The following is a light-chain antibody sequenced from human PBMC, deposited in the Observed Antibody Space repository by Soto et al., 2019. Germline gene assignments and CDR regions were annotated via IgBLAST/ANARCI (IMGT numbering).Light chain of an antibody. J-gene: IGKJ4*01. Sequence: EVVLTQSPATLSLSPGERATLCCRASQSISIYLAWYQQKPGQAPRLLIYDASNRATGIPARFSGSGSGTDFTLTISSLEPEDFAVYYCQQRVTWPPLTFGGGTKVEIK. V-gene: IGKV3-11*01. CDR3: QQRVTWPPLT. CDR2: DAS. CDR1: QSISIY.